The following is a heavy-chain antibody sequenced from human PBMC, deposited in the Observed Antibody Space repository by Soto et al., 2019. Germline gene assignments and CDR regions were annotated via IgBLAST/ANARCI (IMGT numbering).Heavy chain of an antibody. CDR2: INPSDGTT. D-gene: IGHD1-26*01. CDR1: GYTFTNYW. J-gene: IGHJ4*02. V-gene: IGHV1-46*01. Sequence: QVQLVQSGAEVKEPGASVEVSCKASGYTFTNYWMHWVRQAPGQGLDWMGIINPSDGTTTYAQKFQGRVTATRDTSTSTVYMELNSLTSDDTAVYYCARGGRDAYYRYWGQGTLVTVSS. CDR3: ARGGRDAYYRY.